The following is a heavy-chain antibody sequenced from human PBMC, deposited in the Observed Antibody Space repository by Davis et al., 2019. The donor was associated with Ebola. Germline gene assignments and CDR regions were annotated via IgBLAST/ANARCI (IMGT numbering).Heavy chain of an antibody. D-gene: IGHD6-13*01. J-gene: IGHJ4*02. Sequence: GESLKISCVASGFTFTTYSMSWVRQAPGKALEWVSSISSDSDYIYYADSAKGRFTISRDNAKNSLFLQMDSLRAEDTAVYYCAREGIAAAGTDYWGQGTLVTVSS. CDR1: GFTFTTYS. V-gene: IGHV3-21*01. CDR2: ISSDSDYI. CDR3: AREGIAAAGTDY.